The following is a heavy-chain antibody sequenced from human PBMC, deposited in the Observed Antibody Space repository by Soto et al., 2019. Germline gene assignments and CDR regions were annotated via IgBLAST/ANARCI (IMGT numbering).Heavy chain of an antibody. Sequence: EVQLLESGGGLVQPGGSLRLSCAGSGLTLSDYAMTWVRQAPGKGLEWVSAIRGGSEGTTFYADSVKGRFTISRDDSKNTLSLQMNSLRAEDTALYYCAKPPMWKSELLSFWGQGTLVTVSS. J-gene: IGHJ4*02. CDR1: GLTLSDYA. CDR2: IRGGSEGTT. D-gene: IGHD1-1*01. V-gene: IGHV3-23*01. CDR3: AKPPMWKSELLSF.